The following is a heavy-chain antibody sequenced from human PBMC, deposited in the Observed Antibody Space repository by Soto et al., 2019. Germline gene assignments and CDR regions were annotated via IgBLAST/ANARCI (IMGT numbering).Heavy chain of an antibody. CDR3: AGTREIPYYHGMDV. J-gene: IGHJ6*02. Sequence: QVQLVQSGAEVKKPGSSVKVSCKAPGGTLSSYAINWVRQAPGQGLDWMGGIIPIFGSANYAPKFQGRVTIYADESTSTDYMEVSSLRSEDTAVYYCAGTREIPYYHGMDVWGQGTTVTVSS. V-gene: IGHV1-69*01. CDR1: GGTLSSYA. D-gene: IGHD2-2*02. CDR2: IIPIFGSA.